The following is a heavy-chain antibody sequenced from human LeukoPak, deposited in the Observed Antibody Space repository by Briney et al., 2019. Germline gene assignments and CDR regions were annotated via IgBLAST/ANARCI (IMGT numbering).Heavy chain of an antibody. V-gene: IGHV4-61*02. CDR2: IYTSGST. J-gene: IGHJ4*02. Sequence: PSETLSLTCTVSGGSISSGSYYWSWIRQPAGKGLEWIGRIYTSGSTNYNPSLKSRVTISVDTSKNQFSLKLSSVTAADTAVYYCARADNMEAAHYWGQGTLVTASS. CDR1: GGSISSGSYY. CDR3: ARADNMEAAHY. D-gene: IGHD6-6*01.